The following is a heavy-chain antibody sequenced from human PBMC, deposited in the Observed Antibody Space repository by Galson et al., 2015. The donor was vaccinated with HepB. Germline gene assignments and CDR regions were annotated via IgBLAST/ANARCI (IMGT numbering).Heavy chain of an antibody. D-gene: IGHD3-10*01. J-gene: IGHJ6*02. CDR1: GGSISSSSYY. Sequence: ETLSLTCTVSGGSISSSSYYWGWIRQPPGKGLEWIGYIYYSGSTNYNPSLKSRVTISVDTSKNQFSLKLSSVTAADTAVYYCARGQGGSRGNYYYYGMDVWGQGTTVTVFS. CDR2: IYYSGST. CDR3: ARGQGGSRGNYYYYGMDV. V-gene: IGHV4-61*05.